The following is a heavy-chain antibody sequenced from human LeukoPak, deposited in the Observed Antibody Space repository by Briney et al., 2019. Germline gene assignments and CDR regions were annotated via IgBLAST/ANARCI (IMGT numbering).Heavy chain of an antibody. V-gene: IGHV3-9*01. CDR3: AKDKRRYSGSYLGYYFDY. CDR1: GFTFDDYA. J-gene: IGHJ4*02. Sequence: GRSLRLSCAASGFTFDDYAMHWVRQAPGKGLEWVSGISWNSGSIGYADSVKGRFTISRDNAKNSLYLQMNSLRAEDTALYYCAKDKRRYSGSYLGYYFDYWGQGTLVTVSS. D-gene: IGHD1-26*01. CDR2: ISWNSGSI.